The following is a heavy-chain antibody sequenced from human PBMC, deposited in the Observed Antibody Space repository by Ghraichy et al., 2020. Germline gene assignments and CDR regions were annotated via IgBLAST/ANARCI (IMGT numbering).Heavy chain of an antibody. Sequence: GESLNISCSASGFTFNLYAMHWVRQAPGRGLEYVSGINDYGTITHYADSVKGRFTISRDDSKTTLYLQMSSLRPEDSAVYSCVKDRRETYSFDFWGQGTLVTVSS. CDR2: INDYGTIT. D-gene: IGHD1-26*01. CDR1: GFTFNLYA. J-gene: IGHJ4*02. CDR3: VKDRRETYSFDF. V-gene: IGHV3-64D*06.